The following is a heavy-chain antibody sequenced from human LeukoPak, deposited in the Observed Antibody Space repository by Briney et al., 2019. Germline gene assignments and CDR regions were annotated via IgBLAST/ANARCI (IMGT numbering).Heavy chain of an antibody. CDR1: GGSISNYY. CDR3: ARPSRDGYVDAFDI. V-gene: IGHV4-59*08. Sequence: SETLSLTCTVSGGSISNYYWNWIRQPPGKGLEWIGHIYFSGSNNYNPSLKSRVTISVDTSKNQFSLKLTSVTAADTAVYYCARPSRDGYVDAFDIWGQGTMVTVSS. CDR2: IYFSGSN. D-gene: IGHD5-24*01. J-gene: IGHJ3*02.